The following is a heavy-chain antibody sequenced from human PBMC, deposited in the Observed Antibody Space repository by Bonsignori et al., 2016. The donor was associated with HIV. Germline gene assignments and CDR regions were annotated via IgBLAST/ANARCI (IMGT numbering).Heavy chain of an antibody. Sequence: WIRQPPGKGLEWIGRIYMSGGTNYNPSLKSRVTLSVDTSKNQFSLRLTSVTDADTAVYYCARVPYSSVWYADYWGQGTLVTVSS. D-gene: IGHD6-19*01. J-gene: IGHJ4*02. CDR2: IYMSGGT. CDR3: ARVPYSSVWYADY. V-gene: IGHV4-61*02.